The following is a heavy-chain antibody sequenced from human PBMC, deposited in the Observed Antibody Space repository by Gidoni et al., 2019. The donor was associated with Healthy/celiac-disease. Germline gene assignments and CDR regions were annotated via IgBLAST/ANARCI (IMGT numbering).Heavy chain of an antibody. Sequence: EVQLVQSGAEVKKPGESLMISCTGYGYSFTRYWIGWVRQMPGKGMEWMGIIYPGDSETRYSPSFQGQVTISADKSISTAYLQWSSLKASDTAMYYCARHGRITGTTGTMDVWGQWTTVTVSS. J-gene: IGHJ6*02. CDR2: IYPGDSET. CDR3: ARHGRITGTTGTMDV. D-gene: IGHD1-20*01. V-gene: IGHV5-51*01. CDR1: GYSFTRYW.